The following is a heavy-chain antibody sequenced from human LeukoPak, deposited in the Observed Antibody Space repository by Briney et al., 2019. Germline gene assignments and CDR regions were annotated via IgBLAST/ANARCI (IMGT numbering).Heavy chain of an antibody. CDR3: ARGSWFDP. CDR1: GVTFSSYA. V-gene: IGHV1-69*04. J-gene: IGHJ5*02. CDR2: LILILGIA. Sequence: SVKVSCKASGVTFSSYAISWVRQAPGQGRAWMGRLILILGIANYAQKSQGRVAFTADKSTRTTYMELSSLRSEDTAVYYCARGSWFDPWGQGTLVTGSS.